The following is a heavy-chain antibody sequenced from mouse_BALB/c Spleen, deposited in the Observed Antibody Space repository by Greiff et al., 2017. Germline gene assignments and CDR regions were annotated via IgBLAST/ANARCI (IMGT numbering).Heavy chain of an antibody. Sequence: QVQLKQSGPELVRPGVSVKISCKGSGYTFTDYAMHWVKQSHAKSLEWIGVISTYYGNTNYNQKFKGKATMTVDKSSSTAYMELARLTSEDSAIYYCARGSLTTATSYWYFDVWGAGTTVTVSS. V-gene: IGHV1-67*01. CDR3: ARGSLTTATSYWYFDV. CDR1: GYTFTDYA. CDR2: ISTYYGNT. J-gene: IGHJ1*01. D-gene: IGHD1-2*01.